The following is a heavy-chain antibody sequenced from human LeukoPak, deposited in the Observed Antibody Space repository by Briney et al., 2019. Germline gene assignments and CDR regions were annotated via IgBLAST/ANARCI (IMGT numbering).Heavy chain of an antibody. D-gene: IGHD6-13*01. J-gene: IGHJ6*02. CDR1: GYTFTSYD. CDR3: ARAVQQLVHYYYYGMDV. V-gene: IGHV1-8*01. CDR2: MNPNSGNT. Sequence: ASVKVSCKASGYTFTSYDINWVRQATGQGLEWMGWMNPNSGNTGYAQKFQGRVTMTRNTSISTAYMELSSLRSEDTAVYYCARAVQQLVHYYYYGMDVWGQGTTVTVSS.